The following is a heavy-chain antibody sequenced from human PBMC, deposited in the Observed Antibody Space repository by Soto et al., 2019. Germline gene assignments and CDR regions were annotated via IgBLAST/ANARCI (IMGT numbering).Heavy chain of an antibody. J-gene: IGHJ4*02. V-gene: IGHV2-5*02. CDR3: VHLTPPVMITFGGVIVKTRAPYYFDY. Sequence: QITLKEPGPTLVKPTQPLTLTCTFSGFSLSTSGVGVGWIRQPPGKALEWLALIYWDDDKRYSPSLKSRLTITMDTSKNQMVLTITNMDPVGTATYYCVHLTPPVMITFGGVIVKTRAPYYFDYWGQGTLVTVSS. CDR2: IYWDDDK. CDR1: GFSLSTSGVG. D-gene: IGHD3-16*02.